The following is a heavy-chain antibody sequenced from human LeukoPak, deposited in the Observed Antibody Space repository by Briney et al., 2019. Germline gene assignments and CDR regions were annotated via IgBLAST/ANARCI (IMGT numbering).Heavy chain of an antibody. CDR2: FSGSGGST. CDR1: AFTFSNYA. J-gene: IGHJ4*02. Sequence: GGSLRLSCAASAFTFSNYAMSWVRHAPGKGLEWVSAFSGSGGSTSYADSVKGRFTISRDNSKNTLYLQMNSLRAEDTAVYYCAKDVGYCSSTTCYKPFDYWGQGTLVTVSS. CDR3: AKDVGYCSSTTCYKPFDY. D-gene: IGHD2-2*02. V-gene: IGHV3-23*01.